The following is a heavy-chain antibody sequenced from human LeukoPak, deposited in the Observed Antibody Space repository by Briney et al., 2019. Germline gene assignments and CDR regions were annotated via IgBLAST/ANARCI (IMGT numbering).Heavy chain of an antibody. J-gene: IGHJ1*01. Sequence: GGSLRLSCAASGFTFNNYGMHWVRQAAGKGLEWVAFIRYDGSKDYYADSVKGRFTISRDNSKNTLYPQMSSLRPDDTAVYYCAKVHGFYYILQHWGQGTLVTVST. CDR1: GFTFNNYG. CDR3: AKVHGFYYILQH. CDR2: IRYDGSKD. V-gene: IGHV3-30*02. D-gene: IGHD3-10*01.